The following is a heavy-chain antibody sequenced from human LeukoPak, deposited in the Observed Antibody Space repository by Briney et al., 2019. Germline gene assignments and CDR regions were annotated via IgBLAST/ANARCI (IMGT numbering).Heavy chain of an antibody. V-gene: IGHV3-7*01. J-gene: IGHJ4*02. CDR2: IKRDGSET. CDR3: VRHSVTYFDY. D-gene: IGHD5/OR15-5a*01. Sequence: GGSLRLSCAASGFTFSSYWMTWIRQAPGKGLEWVANIKRDGSETYYVDSVKGRFTISRDNAKNLLSLQMNSLRAEDTAVYYCVRHSVTYFDYWGQGTLVTVSS. CDR1: GFTFSSYW.